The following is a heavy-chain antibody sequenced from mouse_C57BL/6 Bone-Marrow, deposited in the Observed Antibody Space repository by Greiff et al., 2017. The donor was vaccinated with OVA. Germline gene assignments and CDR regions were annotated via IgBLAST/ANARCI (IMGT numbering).Heavy chain of an antibody. V-gene: IGHV1-62-2*01. J-gene: IGHJ1*03. D-gene: IGHD1-1*01. CDR2: FYPGSGSI. CDR3: ARHEDPLYGSSYWYFDV. Sequence: QVQLQQSGAELVKPGASVKLSCKASGYTFTEYTIHWVKQRSGQGLEWIGWFYPGSGSIKYNEKFKDKATLTADKSSSTVYMELSRLTSEDSAVYFCARHEDPLYGSSYWYFDVWGTGTTVTVSS. CDR1: GYTFTEYT.